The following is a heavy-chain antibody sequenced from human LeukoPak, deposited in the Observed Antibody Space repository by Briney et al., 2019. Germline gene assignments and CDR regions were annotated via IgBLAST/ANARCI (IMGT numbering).Heavy chain of an antibody. Sequence: PSETLSLTCTVSGVSISSSYSYWGWIRQPPGMGLEWIGSIYYTGNTYYNASLKSQVSISIDTSKNQFSLKLTSVTAADTAVYYCARTEYGSGSYPSYYYYYMDVWGKGTTVTVSS. CDR3: ARTEYGSGSYPSYYYYYMDV. CDR1: GVSISSSYSY. D-gene: IGHD3-10*01. CDR2: IYYTGNT. J-gene: IGHJ6*03. V-gene: IGHV4-39*01.